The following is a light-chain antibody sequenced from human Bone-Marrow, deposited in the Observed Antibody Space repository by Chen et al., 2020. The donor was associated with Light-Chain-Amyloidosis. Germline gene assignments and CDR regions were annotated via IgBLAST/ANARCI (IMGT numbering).Light chain of an antibody. Sequence: QSVLTQPPSVSGAPGQRLTISCTGSSSNIGANYDVHWYQQLPGTAPKLLIFGTTNRPSGVPDRFSGSKSGTSDSLAITGLQAEDEADYYCQSYDRSLSGSVFGGGTKLTVL. CDR1: SSNIGANYD. J-gene: IGLJ3*02. CDR3: QSYDRSLSGSV. V-gene: IGLV1-40*01. CDR2: GTT.